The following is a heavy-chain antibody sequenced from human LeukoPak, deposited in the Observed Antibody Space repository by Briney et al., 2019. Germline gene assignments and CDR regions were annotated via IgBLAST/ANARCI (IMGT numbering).Heavy chain of an antibody. D-gene: IGHD3-22*01. V-gene: IGHV4-39*07. CDR2: IYYSGST. J-gene: IGHJ4*02. CDR3: ARESDSSGYPGGY. CDR1: GGSISSSSYY. Sequence: SETLSLTCTVSGGSISSSSYYWGWIRQPPGKGLEWIGSIYYSGSTYYNPSLKSRVTISVDTSKNQFSLKLSSVTAADTAVYYCARESDSSGYPGGYWGQGTLVTVSS.